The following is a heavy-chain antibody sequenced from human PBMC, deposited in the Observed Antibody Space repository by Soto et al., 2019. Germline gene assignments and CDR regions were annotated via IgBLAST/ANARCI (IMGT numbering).Heavy chain of an antibody. J-gene: IGHJ6*02. V-gene: IGHV4-59*01. CDR3: ARDRSIAVAGAYGMDV. CDR2: IYYSGST. D-gene: IGHD6-19*01. CDR1: GGSISSYY. Sequence: SETLSLTCTVSGGSISSYYWSWIRQPPGKGLEWIGYIYYSGSTNYNPSLKSRVTISVDTSKNQFSLKLSSVTAADTAVYYCARDRSIAVAGAYGMDVWGQGTTVTVSS.